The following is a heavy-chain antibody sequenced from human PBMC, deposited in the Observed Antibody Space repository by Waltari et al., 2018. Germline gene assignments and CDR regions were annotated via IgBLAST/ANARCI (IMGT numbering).Heavy chain of an antibody. V-gene: IGHV3-30*09. CDR2: ISSDGDSE. CDR1: DFTFSDYS. D-gene: IGHD3-22*01. Sequence: QVQLVESGGGVVQPGGSLRLSCVASDFTFSDYSIHWVRQAPGQGLEWVSVISSDGDSERYEYSVKGRFAISRDNPGNTVYLQMNDLRAEDTGVYYCARDKEDRVDYWGQGILVSVSS. CDR3: ARDKEDRVDY. J-gene: IGHJ4*02.